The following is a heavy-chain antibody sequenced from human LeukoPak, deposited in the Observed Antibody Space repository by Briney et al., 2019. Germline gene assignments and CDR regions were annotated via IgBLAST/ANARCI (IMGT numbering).Heavy chain of an antibody. Sequence: GGSLRLSCAASGFTFSSYAMSWVRRAPGKGLEWVSAISGSGGSTYYADSVKGRFTISRDNSKNTLYLQMNSLRAEDTAVYYCAKATLLWFGAYYFDYWGQGTLVTVAS. J-gene: IGHJ4*02. CDR1: GFTFSSYA. CDR3: AKATLLWFGAYYFDY. D-gene: IGHD3-10*01. CDR2: ISGSGGST. V-gene: IGHV3-23*01.